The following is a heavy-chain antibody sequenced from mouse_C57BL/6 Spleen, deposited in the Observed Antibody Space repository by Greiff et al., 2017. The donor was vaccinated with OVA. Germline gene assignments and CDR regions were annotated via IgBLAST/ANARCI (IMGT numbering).Heavy chain of an antibody. D-gene: IGHD2-3*01. V-gene: IGHV7-3*01. Sequence: EVQWVESGGGLVQPGGSLSLSCAASGFTFTDYYMSWVRQPPGKALEWLGFIRNKANGYTTEYSASVKGRFTISRDNSQSILYLQMNALRAEDSSTYYCATSDDGYYVDYWGQGTTLTVSS. CDR3: ATSDDGYYVDY. CDR2: IRNKANGYTT. J-gene: IGHJ2*01. CDR1: GFTFTDYY.